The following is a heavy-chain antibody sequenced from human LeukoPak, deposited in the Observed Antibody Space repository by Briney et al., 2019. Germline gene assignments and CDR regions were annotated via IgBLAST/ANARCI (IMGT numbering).Heavy chain of an antibody. D-gene: IGHD6-13*01. J-gene: IGHJ4*02. CDR3: ARDRIGIAIYFDY. Sequence: SVKVSCKASGYTFTSYAISWVRQAPGQGLEWMGGIIPIFGTANYAQKFQGRVTITADESTSTAYMELSSLRSEDTAVYYCARDRIGIAIYFDYWGQGTLVTVSS. CDR1: GYTFTSYA. CDR2: IIPIFGTA. V-gene: IGHV1-69*13.